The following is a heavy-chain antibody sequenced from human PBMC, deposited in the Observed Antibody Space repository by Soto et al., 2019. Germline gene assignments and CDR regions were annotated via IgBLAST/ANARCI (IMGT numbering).Heavy chain of an antibody. D-gene: IGHD3-22*01. CDR2: IYYSGST. J-gene: IGHJ5*02. CDR1: GGSISSYY. CDR3: ARFTYYYDSSGYYWFDP. V-gene: IGHV4-59*08. Sequence: SETLSLTCTVSGGSISSYYWSWIRQPPGKGLEWIGYIYYSGSTNYNPSLKSRVTISVDTSKNQFSLKLSSVTAADTAVYYCARFTYYYDSSGYYWFDPWGQGTLVTVSS.